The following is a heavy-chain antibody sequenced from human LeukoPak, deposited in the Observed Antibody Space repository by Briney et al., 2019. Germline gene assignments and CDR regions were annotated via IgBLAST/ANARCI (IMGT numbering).Heavy chain of an antibody. CDR3: ATQYCSSTTCYPYWVDY. J-gene: IGHJ4*02. Sequence: ASVKVSCKASGYTFSSYGISWVRQAPGQGLEWMGWISAYNGNTNYAQKLQGRVTMTTDTSTSTAYMELRSLRSDDTAVYHCATQYCSSTTCYPYWVDYWGQGTLVTVSS. CDR2: ISAYNGNT. CDR1: GYTFSSYG. V-gene: IGHV1-18*01. D-gene: IGHD2-2*01.